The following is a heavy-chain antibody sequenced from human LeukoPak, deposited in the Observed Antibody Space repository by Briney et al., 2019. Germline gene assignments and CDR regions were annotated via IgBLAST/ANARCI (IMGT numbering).Heavy chain of an antibody. V-gene: IGHV3-21*01. CDR1: GFTFNSYA. J-gene: IGHJ4*02. CDR3: ARDLGTLYGYHFDY. CDR2: ISSSSSYI. D-gene: IGHD6-25*01. Sequence: GGSLRLSCAASGFTFNSYAMSWVRQAPGKGLEWVSSISSSSSYIYYADSVKGRFTISRDNAKNSLYLQMNSLRAEDTAVYYCARDLGTLYGYHFDYWGQGTLVTVSS.